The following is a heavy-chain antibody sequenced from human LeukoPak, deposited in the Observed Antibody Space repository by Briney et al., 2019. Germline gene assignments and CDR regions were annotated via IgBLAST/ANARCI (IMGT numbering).Heavy chain of an antibody. D-gene: IGHD3-16*02. CDR1: GFTFSSYA. J-gene: IGHJ6*02. CDR3: ARSFITYGMDV. CDR2: ISYDGSNK. Sequence: PGRSLRLSCAASGFTFSSYAMHWVRQAPGKGLEWVAVISYDGSNKYYADSVKGRFTISRDNSKNTLYLQMNSLRAEDTAVYYCARSFITYGMDVWGQGTKVTVSS. V-gene: IGHV3-30*01.